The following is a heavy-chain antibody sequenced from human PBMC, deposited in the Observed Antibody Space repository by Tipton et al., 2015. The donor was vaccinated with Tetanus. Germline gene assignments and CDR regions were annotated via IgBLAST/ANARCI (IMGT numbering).Heavy chain of an antibody. J-gene: IGHJ6*02. CDR3: ARHSGWYCFYNGSVV. V-gene: IGHV4-59*08. CDR1: GGSISSYY. Sequence: TLSLTCTVSGGSISSYYWSWIRQPPGKGLEWIGYIYFSGHTKYSPSLNSRVTMSVDTSNNQFSLRLTSVNEADTAIYYCARHSGWYCFYNGSVVWGQGTTVTVSS. D-gene: IGHD6-19*01. CDR2: IYFSGHT.